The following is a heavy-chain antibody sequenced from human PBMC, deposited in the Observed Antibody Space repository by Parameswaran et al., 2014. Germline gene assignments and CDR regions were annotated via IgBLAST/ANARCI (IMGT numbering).Heavy chain of an antibody. CDR3: ARHYYDSSGYKGYYFRL. J-gene: IGHJ4*02. CDR1: GFSLSTSGMC. CDR2: IDWDDDK. V-gene: IGHV2-70*01. D-gene: IGHD3-22*01. Sequence: KSGPTLVKPTQTLTLTCTFSGFSLSTSGMCVSWIRQPPGKALEWLALIDWDDDKYYSTSLKTRLTISKDTSKNQVVLTMTNMDPVDTATYYCARHYYDSSGYKGYYFRLLGPGNPGHRLL.